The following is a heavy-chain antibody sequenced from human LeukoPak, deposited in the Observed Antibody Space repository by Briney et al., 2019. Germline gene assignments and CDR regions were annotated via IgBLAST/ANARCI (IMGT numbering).Heavy chain of an antibody. CDR2: ISYDGSNK. Sequence: GGSLRLSCAASGFTFSSYAMHWVRQAPGKGLEWVAVISYDGSNKYYADSVKGRFTISRDNSKNTLYLQMNSLRAEDTAVYYCAKTPPTKSRRSNYFDYWGQGTLVTVSS. J-gene: IGHJ4*02. V-gene: IGHV3-30*18. D-gene: IGHD5-12*01. CDR3: AKTPPTKSRRSNYFDY. CDR1: GFTFSSYA.